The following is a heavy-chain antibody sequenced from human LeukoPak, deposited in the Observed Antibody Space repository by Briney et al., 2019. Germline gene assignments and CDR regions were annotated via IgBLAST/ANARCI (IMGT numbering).Heavy chain of an antibody. J-gene: IGHJ4*02. CDR1: GGTFSSYA. D-gene: IGHD2-21*01. CDR2: IIPIFGTA. V-gene: IGHV1-69*01. CDR3: AREAPYCGGDCYSHFDY. Sequence: SVEVSCKASGGTFSSYAISWVRQAPGQGLEWMGGIIPIFGTANYAQKFQGRVTITADESTSTAYMELSSLRSEDTAVYYCAREAPYCGGDCYSHFDYWGQGTLVTVSS.